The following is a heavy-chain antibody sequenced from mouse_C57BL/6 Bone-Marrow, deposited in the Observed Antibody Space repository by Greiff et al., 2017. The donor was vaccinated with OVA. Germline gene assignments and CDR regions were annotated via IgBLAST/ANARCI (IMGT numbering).Heavy chain of an antibody. CDR3: ARHRIRRFAY. J-gene: IGHJ3*01. D-gene: IGHD2-4*01. CDR1: GFTFSSYG. CDR2: ISSGVSYT. Sequence: EVQLVESGGDLVKPGGSLKLSCAASGFTFSSYGMSWVRQTPDKRLEWVATISSGVSYTYYPDSVKGRFTISRDNAKNTLYLQMSSLKSEDTAMYYCARHRIRRFAYWGQGTLVTVSA. V-gene: IGHV5-6*01.